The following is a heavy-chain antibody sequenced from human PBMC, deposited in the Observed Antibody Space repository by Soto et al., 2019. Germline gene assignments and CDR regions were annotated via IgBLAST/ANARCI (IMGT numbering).Heavy chain of an antibody. Sequence: LSLTCTVSGGSVSSGSYYWSWIRQPPGKGLEWIGYIYYSGSTNYNPSLKSRVTISVDTSKNQFSLKLSSVTAADTAVYYCARGTYDYVWGSYRFDYFDYWGQGTLVTVSS. CDR2: IYYSGST. CDR3: ARGTYDYVWGSYRFDYFDY. V-gene: IGHV4-61*01. J-gene: IGHJ4*02. D-gene: IGHD3-16*02. CDR1: GGSVSSGSYY.